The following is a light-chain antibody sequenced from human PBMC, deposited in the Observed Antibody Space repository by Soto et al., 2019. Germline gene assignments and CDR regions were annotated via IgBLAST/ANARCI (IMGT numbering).Light chain of an antibody. CDR3: QQYNSYLT. CDR1: QSISSW. V-gene: IGKV1-5*01. J-gene: IGKJ2*01. Sequence: DIPMTQSPSTLSASVGDRVTITCRASQSISSWLAWYQQKPGKAPKLLIYDASSLESGVPSRFSGSGSGTEFTLTISSLQPDDFATYYCQQYNSYLTFGQGTKLEIK. CDR2: DAS.